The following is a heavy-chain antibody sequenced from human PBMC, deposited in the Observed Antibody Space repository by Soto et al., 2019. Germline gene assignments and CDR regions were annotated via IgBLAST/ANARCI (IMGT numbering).Heavy chain of an antibody. CDR3: ARDWKRIAASPTGGYYYYGMDV. Sequence: QVQLQESGPGLVKPSQTLSLTCTVSGGSISSGGYYWSWIRQHPGKGLEWIGYIYYSGSTYYNPSLKGLVTISVDTSKNQFSLKLSSVTAADTAVYYCARDWKRIAASPTGGYYYYGMDVWGQGTTVTVSS. D-gene: IGHD6-6*01. CDR2: IYYSGST. J-gene: IGHJ6*02. V-gene: IGHV4-31*01. CDR1: GGSISSGGYY.